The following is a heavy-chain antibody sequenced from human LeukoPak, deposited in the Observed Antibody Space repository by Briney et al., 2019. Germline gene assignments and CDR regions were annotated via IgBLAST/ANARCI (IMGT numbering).Heavy chain of an antibody. CDR3: AKALKYYYDSSGYYGWFDP. V-gene: IGHV3-23*01. CDR1: GLTFSSYA. Sequence: GGSLRLSCAATGLTFSSYAMSLVRQAPGKGLEWVSAISGSGGSTYYADSVKGRFTISRDNSKNTLYLQMNSLRAEDTAVYYCAKALKYYYDSSGYYGWFDPWGQGTLVTVSS. CDR2: ISGSGGST. D-gene: IGHD3-22*01. J-gene: IGHJ5*02.